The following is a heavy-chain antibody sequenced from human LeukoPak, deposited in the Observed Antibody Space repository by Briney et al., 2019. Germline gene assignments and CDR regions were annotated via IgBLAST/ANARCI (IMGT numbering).Heavy chain of an antibody. CDR3: ARDFASGWIENYFDY. J-gene: IGHJ4*02. V-gene: IGHV1-2*02. CDR1: GYTFTGYY. D-gene: IGHD6-19*01. Sequence: ASVKVSCKASGYTFTGYYMHCVRQAPGQGLEWMGWINPNSGGTNYAQKFQGRVTMTRDTSISTAYMELSRLRSDDTAVYYCARDFASGWIENYFDYWGQGTLVTVSS. CDR2: INPNSGGT.